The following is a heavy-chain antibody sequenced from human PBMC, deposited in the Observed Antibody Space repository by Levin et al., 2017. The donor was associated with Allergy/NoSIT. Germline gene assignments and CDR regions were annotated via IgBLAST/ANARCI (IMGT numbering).Heavy chain of an antibody. V-gene: IGHV3-23*01. J-gene: IGHJ4*02. Sequence: GGSLRLSCAASGFTFSSYALSWVRQAPGKGLEWVSAIYVSADSTYYSDSVKGRFTISRASSKNTLYLHMSSLRAEDTAVYYCARSSRGYGTFDSWGQGTLVTVSS. CDR3: ARSSRGYGTFDS. CDR1: GFTFSSYA. CDR2: IYVSADST. D-gene: IGHD5-12*01.